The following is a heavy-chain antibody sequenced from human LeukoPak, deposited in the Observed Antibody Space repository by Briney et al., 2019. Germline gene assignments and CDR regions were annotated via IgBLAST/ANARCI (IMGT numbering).Heavy chain of an antibody. CDR1: GFTFSSYS. CDR2: ISSSSSYI. D-gene: IGHD3-3*01. Sequence: GGSLRLSCAASGFTFSSYSMNWVRQAPGKGLEWVSSISSSSSYIYYADSVKGRFTISRDNSKNTLYLQMNSLRAEDTAVYYCAKGLYYDFWSGYYFDPWGQGTLVTVSS. V-gene: IGHV3-21*04. J-gene: IGHJ5*02. CDR3: AKGLYYDFWSGYYFDP.